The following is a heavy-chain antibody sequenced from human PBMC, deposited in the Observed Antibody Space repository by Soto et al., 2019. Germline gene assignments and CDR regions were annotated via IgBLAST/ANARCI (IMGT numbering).Heavy chain of an antibody. V-gene: IGHV4-31*03. CDR3: ARVAKYGLHPAYFDY. CDR2: IYYSGST. Sequence: QVQLQESGPGLVKPSQTLSLTCTVSGGSISSGGYYWSWIRQHPGKGLEWIGYIYYSGSTYYNPSLKSRVTISVDTSKNQFSRKLSSVTAADTAVYYCARVAKYGLHPAYFDYWGQGTLVTVSS. D-gene: IGHD2-21*02. CDR1: GGSISSGGYY. J-gene: IGHJ4*02.